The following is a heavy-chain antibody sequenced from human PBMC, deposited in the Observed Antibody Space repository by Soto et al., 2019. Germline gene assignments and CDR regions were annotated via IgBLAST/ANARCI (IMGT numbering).Heavy chain of an antibody. CDR2: IYYSGST. CDR1: GGAISSADYS. J-gene: IGHJ6*02. D-gene: IGHD3-10*01. CDR3: ARDLMVRGVIITDYYYYYYGMDV. V-gene: IGHV4-30-4*02. Sequence: PSDTLSLTCTVSGGAISSADYSGCWIRQPPAKGLEWIGYIYYSGSTYYNPSLKSRVTISVDTSKNQFSLKLSSVTAADTAVYYCARDLMVRGVIITDYYYYYYGMDVWGQGTTVTVSS.